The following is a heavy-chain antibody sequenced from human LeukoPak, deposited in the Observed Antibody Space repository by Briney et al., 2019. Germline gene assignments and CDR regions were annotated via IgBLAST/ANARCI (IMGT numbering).Heavy chain of an antibody. CDR3: ARRPNSGSYKAAIGY. D-gene: IGHD1-26*01. CDR2: IYHSGST. Sequence: PSETLSLTCAVSGGSISSSNWWSWVRQPPGKGLEWIGEIYHSGSTNYNPSLKSRVTISVDKSKNQSSLKLSSVTAADTAVYYCARRPNSGSYKAAIGYWGQGTLVTVSS. J-gene: IGHJ4*02. V-gene: IGHV4-4*02. CDR1: GGSISSSNW.